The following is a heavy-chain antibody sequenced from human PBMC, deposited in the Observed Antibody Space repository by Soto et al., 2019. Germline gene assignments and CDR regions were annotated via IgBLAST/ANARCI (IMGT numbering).Heavy chain of an antibody. V-gene: IGHV1-18*01. D-gene: IGHD6-19*01. CDR1: GYTFTNYG. J-gene: IGHJ5*02. CDR2: ISVHNRNT. Sequence: HVELEQSGTDVKKPGASVPVSCRASGYTFTNYGVNWLRQAPGHGLEWMGWISVHNRNTRHAQNFQGRVTLTTDTATSTAYLDLRSLTSGDTGIYYCARGTAYNSGWYRDWFDAWGQGTRVTVSS. CDR3: ARGTAYNSGWYRDWFDA.